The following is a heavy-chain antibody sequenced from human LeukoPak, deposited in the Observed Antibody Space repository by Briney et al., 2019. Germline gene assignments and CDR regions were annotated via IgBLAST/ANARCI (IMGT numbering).Heavy chain of an antibody. CDR1: GYTLTELS. J-gene: IGHJ4*02. V-gene: IGHV1-24*01. CDR2: FDPEDGET. D-gene: IGHD2-21*02. Sequence: ASVKVSCKVSGYTLTELSMHWVRQAPGKGLEWMGGFDPEDGETIYAQKFQGRVTMTEDTSTDTAYMELSSLRSGDTAVYYCATEGPPPAYCGGDCYQGYYFDYWGQGTLVTVSS. CDR3: ATEGPPPAYCGGDCYQGYYFDY.